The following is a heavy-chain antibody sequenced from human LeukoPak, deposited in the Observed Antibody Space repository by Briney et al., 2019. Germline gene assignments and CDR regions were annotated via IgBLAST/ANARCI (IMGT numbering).Heavy chain of an antibody. Sequence: SETLSLTCAVYGGSFSGYYWSWIRQPPGKGLEWIGEVNHSGSTNYNPSLKSRVTISVDTSKNQFSLKLSSVTVAATAGYYCAGRIVAATIQDYGGQATLLTVPS. D-gene: IGHD1-26*01. J-gene: IGHJ4*02. V-gene: IGHV4-34*01. CDR3: AGRIVAATIQDY. CDR1: GGSFSGYY. CDR2: VNHSGST.